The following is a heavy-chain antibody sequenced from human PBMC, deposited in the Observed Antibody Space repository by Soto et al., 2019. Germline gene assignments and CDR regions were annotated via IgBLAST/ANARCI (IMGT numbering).Heavy chain of an antibody. Sequence: SETLYLTWAVSGGSISRRGDSWSWIRQPQGKGLEWLGYIYHSVSTYYNTSLQSRVTISVHRSKNQFSLKLSSVTAADTAVYYCAKDQGSSWYEIDYWGQGTLVTVS. V-gene: IGHV4-30-2*01. CDR1: GGSISRRGDS. CDR3: AKDQGSSWYEIDY. CDR2: IYHSVST. J-gene: IGHJ4*02. D-gene: IGHD6-13*01.